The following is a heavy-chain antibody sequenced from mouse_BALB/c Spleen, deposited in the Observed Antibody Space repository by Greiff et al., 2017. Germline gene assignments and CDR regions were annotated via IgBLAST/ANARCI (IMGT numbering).Heavy chain of an antibody. Sequence: QVQLQQSGPELVKPGASVRISCKASGYTFTSYYIHWVKQRPGQGLEWIGWINPGNVNTKYNEKFKGKATLAADKSSSTAYMQISSLTSEDSAVCFCARSYWDYALDYWGQGTSVTVSS. J-gene: IGHJ4*01. D-gene: IGHD4-1*01. CDR2: INPGNVNT. V-gene: IGHV1S56*01. CDR3: ARSYWDYALDY. CDR1: GYTFTSYY.